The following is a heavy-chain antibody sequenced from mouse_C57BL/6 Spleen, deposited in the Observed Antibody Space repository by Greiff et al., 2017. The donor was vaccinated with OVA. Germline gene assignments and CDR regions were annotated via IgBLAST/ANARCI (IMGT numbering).Heavy chain of an antibody. CDR2: INPSTGGT. CDR3: ARSGGGGGSAWFAY. CDR1: GYSFTGYY. Sequence: EVQLQQSGPELVKPGASVKISCKASGYSFTGYYMNWVKQSPEKSLEWIGEINPSTGGTTYNQKFKAKATLTVDKSSSTAYMQLKSLTSEDSAVYYCARSGGGGGSAWFAYWGQGTLVTVSA. J-gene: IGHJ3*01. D-gene: IGHD1-1*02. V-gene: IGHV1-42*01.